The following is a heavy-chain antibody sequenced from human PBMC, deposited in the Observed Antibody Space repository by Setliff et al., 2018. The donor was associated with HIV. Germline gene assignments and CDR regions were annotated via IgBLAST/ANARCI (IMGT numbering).Heavy chain of an antibody. CDR1: GYTFTNYN. D-gene: IGHD6-19*01. Sequence: ASVKVSCKASGYTFTNYNIHWVRQAPGQGLEWVGMVNPSGGSTAYAQKFQGRVTIIRDTSTSTVYMDLSSLRSEDTAVYYCARNQGDSSGWYAGDYWGHGTLVTVSS. CDR2: VNPSGGST. V-gene: IGHV1-46*01. CDR3: ARNQGDSSGWYAGDY. J-gene: IGHJ4*01.